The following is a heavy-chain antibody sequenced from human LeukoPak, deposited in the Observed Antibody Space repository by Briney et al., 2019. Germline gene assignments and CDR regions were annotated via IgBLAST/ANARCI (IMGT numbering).Heavy chain of an antibody. Sequence: GGSLRLSCAASGFTFSSYTMNWVRQAPGKGLEWVSSISSSSSYIYYADSVKGRFTISRDNAKNSLYLQMNSLRAEDTAIYYCARDLSVGAKPDRGFDYWGQGTLVTVSS. CDR2: ISSSSSYI. V-gene: IGHV3-21*01. CDR3: ARDLSVGAKPDRGFDY. J-gene: IGHJ4*02. CDR1: GFTFSSYT. D-gene: IGHD1-26*01.